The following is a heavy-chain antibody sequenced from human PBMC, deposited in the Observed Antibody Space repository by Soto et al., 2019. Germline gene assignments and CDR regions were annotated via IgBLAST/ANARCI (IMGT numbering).Heavy chain of an antibody. CDR3: ARRVYDFWSGFDY. D-gene: IGHD3-3*01. V-gene: IGHV4-39*01. Sequence: SETLSLTCTVSGGSISSSSYYWGWIRQPPGKGLEWIGSIYYSGSTYYNPSLKGRVTISVDTSKNQFSLKLSSVTAADTAVYYCARRVYDFWSGFDYWGQGTLVTVSS. CDR1: GGSISSSSYY. CDR2: IYYSGST. J-gene: IGHJ4*02.